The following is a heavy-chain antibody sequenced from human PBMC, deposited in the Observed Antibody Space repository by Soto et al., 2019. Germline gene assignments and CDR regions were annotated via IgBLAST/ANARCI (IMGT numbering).Heavy chain of an antibody. CDR2: IKSKTDGGTT. D-gene: IGHD5-18*01. J-gene: IGHJ4*02. Sequence: GGSLRLSCAASGFSFSTYAMSWVRQAPGKGLEWVGRIKSKTDGGTTDYAAPVKGSFTISRDDSKNTLYLQMNSLKTEDTAVYYCTTAAMGFASFDYWGQGTLVTVSS. CDR3: TTAAMGFASFDY. V-gene: IGHV3-15*01. CDR1: GFSFSTYA.